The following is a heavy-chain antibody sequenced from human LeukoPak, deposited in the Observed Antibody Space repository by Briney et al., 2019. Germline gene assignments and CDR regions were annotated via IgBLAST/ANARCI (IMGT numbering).Heavy chain of an antibody. CDR3: ARDYDSRGYSPSN. J-gene: IGHJ4*02. V-gene: IGHV3-33*01. D-gene: IGHD3-22*01. CDR1: GFTFSGYG. CDR2: IWYDGSNK. Sequence: GGSLRLSCAASGFTFSGYGMHWVRQAPGKGLEWVAGIWYDGSNKYYADSVKGQFTISRDNSKNTLYLQMNSLRAEDTAVYYCARDYDSRGYSPSNWGQGTLVTVSS.